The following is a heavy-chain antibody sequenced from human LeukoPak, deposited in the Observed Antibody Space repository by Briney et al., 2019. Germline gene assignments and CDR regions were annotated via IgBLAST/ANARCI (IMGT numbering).Heavy chain of an antibody. CDR2: ITNDGSST. V-gene: IGHV3-74*01. CDR1: GLTFSSHW. Sequence: PGGSLRLSCAASGLTFSSHWMHWVRQAPGKGLVWVSRITNDGSSTTYADSVKGRFTISRDNAKNTMYLQMKSLRDEDTAVYYCARAQAVAGTGGFDPWGQGTLVFVSS. D-gene: IGHD6-19*01. J-gene: IGHJ5*02. CDR3: ARAQAVAGTGGFDP.